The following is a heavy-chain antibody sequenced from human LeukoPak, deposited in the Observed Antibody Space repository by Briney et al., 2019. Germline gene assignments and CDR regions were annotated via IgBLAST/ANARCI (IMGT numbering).Heavy chain of an antibody. V-gene: IGHV3-53*01. CDR1: GFTVSSNY. CDR3: ARGLVTTLTPPFDY. CDR2: IYSGGST. D-gene: IGHD4-17*01. J-gene: IGHJ4*02. Sequence: GGSLRLSCAASGFTVSSNYMSWVRQAPGKGLEWVSVIYSGGSTYYADSVKGRFTISRDNSKNTLYPQMNSLRAEDTAVYYCARGLVTTLTPPFDYWGQGTLVTVSS.